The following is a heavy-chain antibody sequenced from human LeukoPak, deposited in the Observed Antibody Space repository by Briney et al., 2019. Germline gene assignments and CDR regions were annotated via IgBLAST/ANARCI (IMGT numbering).Heavy chain of an antibody. CDR1: GFTFSSYW. CDR3: ARGYYDSSGYYRQGY. J-gene: IGHJ4*02. CDR2: IKQDGSEK. Sequence: GGSMRLSCAASGFTFSSYWMSWVRQAPGKGLEWVANIKQDGSEKYYVDSVKGRFTISRDNAKNSLYLQMNSLRAEDTAIYFCARGYYDSSGYYRQGYWGQGTLVTVSS. D-gene: IGHD3-22*01. V-gene: IGHV3-7*04.